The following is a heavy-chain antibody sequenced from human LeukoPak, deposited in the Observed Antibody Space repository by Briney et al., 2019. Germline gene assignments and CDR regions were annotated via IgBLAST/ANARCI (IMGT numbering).Heavy chain of an antibody. CDR1: GFTFSSYA. CDR3: AKSPSVAGRFDY. J-gene: IGHJ4*02. D-gene: IGHD6-19*01. CDR2: ISGSGGST. Sequence: PGGSLRLSCAASGFTFSSYAMSWVRQAPGKGLEWVSAISGSGGSTYYADSVKGRFTISRDNSKNTLYLQMNSLRAEDTALYYCAKSPSVAGRFDYWGQGTLVTVSS. V-gene: IGHV3-23*01.